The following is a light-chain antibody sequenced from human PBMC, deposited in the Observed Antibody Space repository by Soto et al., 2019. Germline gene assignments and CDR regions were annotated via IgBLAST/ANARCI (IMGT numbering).Light chain of an antibody. J-gene: IGKJ4*01. CDR2: SAS. V-gene: IGKV3-11*01. CDR3: HERNRWPRGT. Sequence: EVVLTQSPAILSLSPGERATLSCRASQSVSVNFAWYQQKPGQAPRPLIYSASDRTPGIPARFSGSGSGADCTLTISSLEPEDVAVYFCHERNRWPRGTFGAGTKVEIK. CDR1: QSVSVN.